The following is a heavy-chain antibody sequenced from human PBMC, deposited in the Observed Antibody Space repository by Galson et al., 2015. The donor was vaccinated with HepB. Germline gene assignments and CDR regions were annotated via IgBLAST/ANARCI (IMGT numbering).Heavy chain of an antibody. Sequence: SLRLSCAASGFTFSNYAMSWVRQAPGKGPEWVSAISGSGDSTYYADSVKGRFIISRDNSKNTLYLQMNSLRAEDTAVYYCAKVDGDYTYYFDYCGQGTLVTVSS. J-gene: IGHJ4*02. CDR2: ISGSGDST. D-gene: IGHD4-17*01. V-gene: IGHV3-23*01. CDR3: AKVDGDYTYYFDY. CDR1: GFTFSNYA.